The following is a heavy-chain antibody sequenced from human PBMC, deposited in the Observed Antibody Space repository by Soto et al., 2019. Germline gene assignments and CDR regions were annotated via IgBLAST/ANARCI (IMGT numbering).Heavy chain of an antibody. CDR3: AAYPIWLGESDLDY. CDR2: IVVGSGNT. D-gene: IGHD3-10*01. V-gene: IGHV1-58*02. J-gene: IGHJ4*02. Sequence: QMQLVQSGPEVKKPGTSVKVSCKASGFTFTSSAMQRVRQARGQRLEWVGWIVVGSGNTNYAQKFKERVTLTWDMSTTTAYMELSSLRSEDTAVYYCAAYPIWLGESDLDYWGQGTLVTVSS. CDR1: GFTFTSSA.